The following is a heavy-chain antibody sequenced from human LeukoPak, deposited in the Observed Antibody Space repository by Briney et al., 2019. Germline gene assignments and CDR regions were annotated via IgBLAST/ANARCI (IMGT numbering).Heavy chain of an antibody. CDR3: ARARRHGDNFDY. CDR2: ISSSSSTI. V-gene: IGHV3-48*02. Sequence: GGSLRLSSAASGFTFCSYSMNRVRQAPGKGLEWVSYISSSSSTIYYAYSVKGRFTISRDNAKNSLYLQMNSLRDEDTAVYSCARARRHGDNFDYWGQGTLVTVSS. CDR1: GFTFCSYS. J-gene: IGHJ4*02. D-gene: IGHD5-24*01.